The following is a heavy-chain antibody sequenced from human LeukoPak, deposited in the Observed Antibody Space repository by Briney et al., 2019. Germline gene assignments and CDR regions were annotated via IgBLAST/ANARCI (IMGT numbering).Heavy chain of an antibody. CDR3: TTLYYYDSSY. CDR1: GITFRSYG. Sequence: GGSLRLSCAASGITFRSYGMHWVRQAPGKGLEWVGRIKSKTDGGTTDYAAPVKGRFTISRDDSKNTLYLQMNSLKTEDTAVYYCTTLYYYDSSYWGQGTLVTVSS. V-gene: IGHV3-15*01. CDR2: IKSKTDGGTT. D-gene: IGHD3-22*01. J-gene: IGHJ4*02.